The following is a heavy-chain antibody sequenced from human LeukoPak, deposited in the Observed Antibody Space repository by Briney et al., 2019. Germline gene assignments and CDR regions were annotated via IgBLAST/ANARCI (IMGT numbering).Heavy chain of an antibody. CDR3: ASGYYYDSGDLDY. CDR2: ISYDGSNK. Sequence: GGSLRLSCAASGFTFSSYAMHWVRQAPGKGLEWVAVISYDGSNKYYADSVKGRFTISRDNSKNTLYLQMNSLRAEDTAVYYCASGYYYDSGDLDYWGQGTLVTVSS. D-gene: IGHD3-10*01. V-gene: IGHV3-30*04. J-gene: IGHJ4*02. CDR1: GFTFSSYA.